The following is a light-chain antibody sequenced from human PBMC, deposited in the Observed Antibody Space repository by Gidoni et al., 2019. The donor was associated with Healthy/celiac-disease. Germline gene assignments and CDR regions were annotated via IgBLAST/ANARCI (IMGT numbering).Light chain of an antibody. CDR2: RDS. CDR3: QVWDSSTYVV. V-gene: IGLV3-9*01. J-gene: IGLJ2*01. Sequence: SYELTQPLSVSVALGQTARITCGGNNIGSKNVHWYQQKPGQAPVLVIYRDSNPPSGIPERFSGSNSGNTATLTISRAQAGDEADYYCQVWDSSTYVVFGGGTKLTVL. CDR1: NIGSKN.